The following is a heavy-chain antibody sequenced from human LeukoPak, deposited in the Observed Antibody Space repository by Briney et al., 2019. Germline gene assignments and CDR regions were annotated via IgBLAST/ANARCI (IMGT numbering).Heavy chain of an antibody. V-gene: IGHV3-7*01. CDR2: INQAGSVQ. CDR3: ARDSYCGGDCYSAGDAFDI. Sequence: PGGSLRLSCAASGFSFSAYYMNWVRQAPGKGPEWLANINQAGSVQNYVDSVRGRFTISRDNAKNSLFLQMNSLRAEDTAVYYCARDSYCGGDCYSAGDAFDIWGQGTMVTVSS. D-gene: IGHD2-21*02. J-gene: IGHJ3*02. CDR1: GFSFSAYY.